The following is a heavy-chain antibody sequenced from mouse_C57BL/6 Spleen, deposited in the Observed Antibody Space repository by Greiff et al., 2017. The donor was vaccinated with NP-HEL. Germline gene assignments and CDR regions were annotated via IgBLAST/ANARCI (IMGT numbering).Heavy chain of an antibody. D-gene: IGHD2-4*01. V-gene: IGHV5-17*01. Sequence: EVKLMESGGGLVKPGGSLKLSCAASGFTFSDYGMHWVRQAPEKGLEWVAYISSGSSTIYYADTVKGRFTISRDNAKNTLFLQMTRLRSEDTAMYYCARGDDYDGYYAMDYWGQGTSVTVSS. CDR2: ISSGSSTI. J-gene: IGHJ4*01. CDR1: GFTFSDYG. CDR3: ARGDDYDGYYAMDY.